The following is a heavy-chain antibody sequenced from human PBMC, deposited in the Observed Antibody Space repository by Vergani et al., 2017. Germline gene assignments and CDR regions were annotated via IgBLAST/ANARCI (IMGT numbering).Heavy chain of an antibody. CDR1: GFTFSSYG. V-gene: IGHV3-30*02. Sequence: QVQLVESGGGVVQPGGSLRLSCAASGFTFSSYGMHWVRQAPGKGLEWVAFIRYDGSNKYYADSVKGRFTISRDNSKNTLYLQMNSLRAEDTAVYYCAKDANYGDWMLLYFDYWGQGTLVTVSS. CDR3: AKDANYGDWMLLYFDY. CDR2: IRYDGSNK. J-gene: IGHJ4*02. D-gene: IGHD4-17*01.